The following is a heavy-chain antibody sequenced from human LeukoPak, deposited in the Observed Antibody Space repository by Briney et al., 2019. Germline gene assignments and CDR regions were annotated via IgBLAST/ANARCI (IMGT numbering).Heavy chain of an antibody. V-gene: IGHV4-4*07. Sequence: SETLSLTCTVSGASISSYYWSWIRQPAGKGLEWIGRIYTSGSINYNPSLKSRVTISVDTSKNQFSLKLSSVTAADTAVYYCARFEYSSSYWFDPWGQGTLVTVSS. CDR2: IYTSGSI. D-gene: IGHD6-6*01. J-gene: IGHJ5*02. CDR1: GASISSYY. CDR3: ARFEYSSSYWFDP.